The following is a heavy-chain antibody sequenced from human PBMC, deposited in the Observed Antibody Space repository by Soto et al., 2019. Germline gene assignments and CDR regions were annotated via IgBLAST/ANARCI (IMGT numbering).Heavy chain of an antibody. J-gene: IGHJ4*02. CDR1: GGSISSYF. D-gene: IGHD6-6*01. V-gene: IGHV4-59*08. CDR3: ARHKTKYTISSPTDY. CDR2: MYYSGTT. Sequence: QVQLQESGPGLVKPSETLSLTCTVSGGSISSYFWSWIRQPPGKGLEWIGYMYYSGTTNYNPSLKSRVTISVDTSKNQFSLKLTSVTAADTAVYYCARHKTKYTISSPTDYWGQGTLVTVSS.